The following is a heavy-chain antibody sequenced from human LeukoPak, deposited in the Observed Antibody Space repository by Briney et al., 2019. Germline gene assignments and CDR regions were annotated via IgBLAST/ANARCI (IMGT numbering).Heavy chain of an antibody. J-gene: IGHJ6*03. CDR2: ISSSGSTI. Sequence: GGSLRLSCAASGFTFSSYEMNWVRQAPGKGLEWVSYISSSGSTIYYADSVKGRFTISRDNAKNSLYLQMNSLRAEDTAVYYCAKASTSCYDPPYYYYYYYMGVWGKGTTVTVSS. V-gene: IGHV3-48*03. CDR1: GFTFSSYE. CDR3: AKASTSCYDPPYYYYYYYMGV. D-gene: IGHD2-2*01.